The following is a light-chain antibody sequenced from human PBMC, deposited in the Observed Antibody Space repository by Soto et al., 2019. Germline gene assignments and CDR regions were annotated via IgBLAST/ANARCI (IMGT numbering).Light chain of an antibody. V-gene: IGLV2-8*01. J-gene: IGLJ2*01. CDR1: SSDVGGYNY. CDR3: SSYEGSNLE. Sequence: QSALTQPPSASGSPGQSVTISCTGTSSDVGGYNYVSWYQQHPGKAPKVMIYEVSKRPSGVPDRFSGSKSGNTASLTVSGLQAEDEADYYCSSYEGSNLEFGGGTKLTVL. CDR2: EVS.